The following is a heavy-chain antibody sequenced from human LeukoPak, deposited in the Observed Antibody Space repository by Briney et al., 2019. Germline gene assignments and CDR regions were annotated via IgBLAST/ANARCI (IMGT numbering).Heavy chain of an antibody. D-gene: IGHD3-10*01. J-gene: IGHJ4*02. V-gene: IGHV3-9*01. Sequence: GRSLRLSCAASGFTFYDYAMHWVRQAPGKGLEWVSGISCCSGSIGYADSVKGRFTISRDNAKNSLYLQMNSLRAEDTAVYYCAKDWASMVLDYWGQGTLVSVSS. CDR1: GFTFYDYA. CDR2: ISCCSGSI. CDR3: AKDWASMVLDY.